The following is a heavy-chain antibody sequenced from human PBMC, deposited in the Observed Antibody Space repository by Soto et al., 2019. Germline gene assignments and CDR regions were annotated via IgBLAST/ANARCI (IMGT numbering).Heavy chain of an antibody. Sequence: SETLSLTCTVSGGSISSSSYYWGWIRQPPGKGLEWIGSIYYSGSTYYNPSLKSRVTISVDTSKNQFSLRAEDTAVYYCAHYDTSGFYLRFLYRWGHGTPVTVSS. J-gene: IGHJ4*01. V-gene: IGHV4-39*07. CDR1: GGSISSSSYY. CDR2: IYYSGST. D-gene: IGHD3-22*01. CDR3: SGFYLRFLYR.